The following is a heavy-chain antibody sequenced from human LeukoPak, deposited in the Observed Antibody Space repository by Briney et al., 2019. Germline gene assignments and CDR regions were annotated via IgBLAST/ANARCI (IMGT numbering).Heavy chain of an antibody. CDR2: INPSSGGT. D-gene: IGHD3-22*01. J-gene: IGHJ3*02. Sequence: ASVKVSRKASGYAFTDYYMHWVRQAPGQGLEWMGWINPSSGGTNYAQKFQGRVTVTRDTSISTAYMDLSRLGSDDTAVYYCARAGVWDYSDSSGYHNAAFDIWGQGTMVTVSS. CDR3: ARAGVWDYSDSSGYHNAAFDI. CDR1: GYAFTDYY. V-gene: IGHV1-2*02.